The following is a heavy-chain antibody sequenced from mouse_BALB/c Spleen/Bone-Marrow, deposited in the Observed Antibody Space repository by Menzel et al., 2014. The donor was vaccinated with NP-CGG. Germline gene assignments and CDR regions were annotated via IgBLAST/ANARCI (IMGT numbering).Heavy chain of an antibody. V-gene: IGHV5-6-5*01. D-gene: IGHD1-1*01. J-gene: IGHJ2*01. CDR3: AAITTVAY. CDR2: ISSGGTT. CDR1: GFTFSSCA. Sequence: DVQLQESGGGLVKPGGSLKLSCAASGFTFSSCALSWVRRTPEKRLEWVASISSGGTTYYQDSVKGRFTISRDNARNILYLQMSSLGSEDTAIFYCAAITTVAYWGQGTILTVTS.